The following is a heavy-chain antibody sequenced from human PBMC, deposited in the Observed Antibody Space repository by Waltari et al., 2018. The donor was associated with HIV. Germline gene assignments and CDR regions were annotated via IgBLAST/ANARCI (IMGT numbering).Heavy chain of an antibody. Sequence: QVQLVESGGGVVQPGRSLRLSCAASGFTFSSYCMHWVRKGPGKGLEWVAVIWYDGSNKYYADSVKGRFTISRDNSKNTLYLQMNSLRAEDTAVYYCARESSASRIAAAYWGQGTLVTVSS. CDR1: GFTFSSYC. D-gene: IGHD6-13*01. CDR3: ARESSASRIAAAY. J-gene: IGHJ4*02. V-gene: IGHV3-33*01. CDR2: IWYDGSNK.